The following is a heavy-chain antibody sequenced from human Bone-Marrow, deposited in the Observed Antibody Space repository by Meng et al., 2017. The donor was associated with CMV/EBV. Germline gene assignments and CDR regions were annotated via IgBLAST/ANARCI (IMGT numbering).Heavy chain of an antibody. CDR1: GFTFSSYE. CDR3: AARGSYYKFDF. V-gene: IGHV3-48*03. Sequence: GGSLRLSCAASGFTFSSYEMNWVRQAPGKGLEWVSYISSSGSTIYYADSVKGRFTISRDNAKNSLYLQMNSLRPEDTALYYCAARGSYYKFDFWGQGTLVTGSS. CDR2: ISSSGSTI. D-gene: IGHD1-26*01. J-gene: IGHJ4*02.